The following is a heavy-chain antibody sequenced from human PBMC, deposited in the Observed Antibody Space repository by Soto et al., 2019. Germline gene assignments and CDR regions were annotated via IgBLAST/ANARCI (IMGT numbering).Heavy chain of an antibody. CDR3: ARDQFYSSRWYVDRSFDH. Sequence: ASVKVSCKASGYTFTSYAMHWVRQAPGQRLEWMGWINAGNGNTKYSQKFQGRVTITRDTSASTAYMELSSLRSEDTAVYYCARDQFYSSRWYVDRSFDHWGPGTLVTVSS. D-gene: IGHD6-19*01. CDR2: INAGNGNT. V-gene: IGHV1-3*01. J-gene: IGHJ4*01. CDR1: GYTFTSYA.